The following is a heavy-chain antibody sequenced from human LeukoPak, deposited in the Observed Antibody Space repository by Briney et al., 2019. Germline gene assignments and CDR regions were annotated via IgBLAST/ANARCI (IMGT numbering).Heavy chain of an antibody. CDR1: GFTFSSYW. V-gene: IGHV3-74*01. Sequence: GGSLRLSCAVSGFTFSSYWMHWVRHAPGKGLVRVSRIDRDGGRINYADSVKGRFTISRDNDKNTLFLQMNSLRAEDAAVYYCVRGNDYGGPHYWGQGTLVTVSS. CDR3: VRGNDYGGPHY. J-gene: IGHJ4*02. CDR2: IDRDGGRI. D-gene: IGHD4-23*01.